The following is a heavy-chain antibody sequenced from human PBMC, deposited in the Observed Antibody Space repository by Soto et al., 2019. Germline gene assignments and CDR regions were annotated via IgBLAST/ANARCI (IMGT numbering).Heavy chain of an antibody. CDR1: GFTFSSYA. CDR2: ISGSAGST. Sequence: PGGSLRLSCAASGFTFSSYAVSWARQAPGKGLEWVSAISGSAGSTYYADSVKGRFTISRDNSKNTLYLQMNSLRAEDTAVFYCTKDLWPYLPAGGEFDSWGQGTLVTVSS. D-gene: IGHD3-16*01. CDR3: TKDLWPYLPAGGEFDS. V-gene: IGHV3-23*01. J-gene: IGHJ4*02.